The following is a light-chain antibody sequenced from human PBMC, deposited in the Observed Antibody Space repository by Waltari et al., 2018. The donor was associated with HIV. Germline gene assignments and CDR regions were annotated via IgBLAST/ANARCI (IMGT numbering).Light chain of an antibody. CDR2: EVS. CDR3: CSYAGSSTFVV. Sequence: QSALTQPASVSGSPGQSITISCSGTSSDVGSYNLVSWYQLHPGKAPKVLIYEVSKRPSGISNRFSGSKSGDTASLTISGLQAEDEANYYCCSYAGSSTFVVFGGGTKLTVV. J-gene: IGLJ2*01. CDR1: SSDVGSYNL. V-gene: IGLV2-23*02.